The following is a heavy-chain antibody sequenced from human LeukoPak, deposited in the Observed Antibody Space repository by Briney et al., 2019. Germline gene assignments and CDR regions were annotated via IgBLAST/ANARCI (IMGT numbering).Heavy chain of an antibody. CDR3: ARSYPRYYYDSSGYYTYDY. CDR1: GGSISSYY. Sequence: PSETLSLTCTVSGGSISSYYWSWIRQPPGKGLEWIGYIYYSGSTNYNPSLKSRVTISVDTSKNQFSLKLSSVTAADTAVYYCARSYPRYYYDSSGYYTYDYWGQGTLVTVSS. J-gene: IGHJ4*02. CDR2: IYYSGST. V-gene: IGHV4-59*01. D-gene: IGHD3-22*01.